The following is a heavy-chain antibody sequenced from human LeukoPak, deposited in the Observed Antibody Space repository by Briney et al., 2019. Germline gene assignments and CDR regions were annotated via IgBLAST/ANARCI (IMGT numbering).Heavy chain of an antibody. CDR1: GFIFSRYG. Sequence: GTSLRLSCVASGFIFSRYGMHWVRQAPGKGLEWVALIWHDGSKTHYADSVKGRFTISRDDSKSTLYVQMNSLRVEDTAVYYCARDPATVTSHFDYWGQGALVTVSS. V-gene: IGHV3-33*01. D-gene: IGHD4-17*01. J-gene: IGHJ4*02. CDR3: ARDPATVTSHFDY. CDR2: IWHDGSKT.